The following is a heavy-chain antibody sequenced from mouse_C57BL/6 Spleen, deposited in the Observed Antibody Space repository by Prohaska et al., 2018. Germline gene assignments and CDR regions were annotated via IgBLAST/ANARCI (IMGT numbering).Heavy chain of an antibody. J-gene: IGHJ2*01. CDR3: ARGSGKVD. CDR1: GYTFTSYW. Sequence: QVQLQQPGAELVKPGASVKLSCKASGYTFTSYWMQWVKQRPGQGLEWIGESDASDSYTNYNQKCKGKATLTGDTASSTAYMKLSSLTSEDSAVYYCARGSGKVDWGQGTTLTVSS. V-gene: IGHV1-50*01. D-gene: IGHD1-3*01. CDR2: SDASDSYT.